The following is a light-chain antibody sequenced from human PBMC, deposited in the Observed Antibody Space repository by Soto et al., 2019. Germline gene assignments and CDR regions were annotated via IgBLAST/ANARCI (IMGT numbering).Light chain of an antibody. CDR1: QSVNSN. J-gene: IGKJ4*01. Sequence: EIVLTQSPATLSLSPGERATLSCRASQSVNSNLAWCQQRPGQAPRLLIYEASNRATGIPARFSGSGSGTDFTTTISDREPEDSAVYYCQQRASCPPRTFGGGTKVEIK. CDR3: QQRASCPPRT. V-gene: IGKV3-11*01. CDR2: EAS.